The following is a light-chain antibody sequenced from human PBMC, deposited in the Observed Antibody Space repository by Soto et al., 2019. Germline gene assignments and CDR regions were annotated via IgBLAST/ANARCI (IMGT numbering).Light chain of an antibody. J-gene: IGLJ3*02. CDR3: SSYAGSNNLWV. Sequence: QSALTQPPSASGSPGKSVTISCTGTSSDVGGYNYVSWYQQHPGKAPKLMIYEVSKRPSGVPDRFSGSKSGNTASLTVSGLEAEDEADSFCSSYAGSNNLWVFGGGTKLTVL. V-gene: IGLV2-8*01. CDR1: SSDVGGYNY. CDR2: EVS.